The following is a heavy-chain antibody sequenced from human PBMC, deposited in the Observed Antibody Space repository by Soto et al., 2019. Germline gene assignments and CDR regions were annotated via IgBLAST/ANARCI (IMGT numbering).Heavy chain of an antibody. V-gene: IGHV3-23*01. CDR2: ISGSGGST. J-gene: IGHJ4*02. Sequence: PGGSLRLSCEASGFTFSSYSMNWVRQAPGKGLEWVSAISGSGGSTYYADSVKGRFTISRDNSKNTLYLQMNSLRAEDTAVYYCAKDCSGGSWTGPCFDYWGQGTLVTVSS. CDR3: AKDCSGGSWTGPCFDY. CDR1: GFTFSSYS. D-gene: IGHD2-15*01.